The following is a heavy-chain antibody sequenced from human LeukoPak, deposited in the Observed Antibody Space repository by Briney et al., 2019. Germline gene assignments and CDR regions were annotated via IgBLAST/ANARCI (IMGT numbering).Heavy chain of an antibody. CDR2: ISYDGSNK. CDR1: GYTFSSYA. V-gene: IGHV3-30*04. D-gene: IGHD2-2*01. Sequence: PGGSLRLSCAASGYTFSSYAMHWVRQAPGKGLEWVAVISYDGSNKYYADSVKGRFTISRDNSKNTLYLQMNSLRAEDTAVYYCARDSSWSPRIVVVPAAKSVGGYFQHRGQGTLVTVSS. CDR3: ARDSSWSPRIVVVPAAKSVGGYFQH. J-gene: IGHJ1*01.